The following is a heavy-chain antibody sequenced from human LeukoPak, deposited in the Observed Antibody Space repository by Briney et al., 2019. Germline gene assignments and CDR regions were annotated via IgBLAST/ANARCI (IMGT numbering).Heavy chain of an antibody. CDR1: EFTLSSYA. V-gene: IGHV3-30-3*01. CDR3: VRGDSHKSDWYNN. CDR2: MLYDGIIK. J-gene: IGHJ4*02. D-gene: IGHD6-19*01. Sequence: PGRSLRLSCAASEFTLSSYAMHWVRKSPGKGLGGVAVMLYDGIIKYYADSVKGRLTISRDDYKNTLYLQMNSLRAEDTAVYYCVRGDSHKSDWYNNWGQGTLVTVSS.